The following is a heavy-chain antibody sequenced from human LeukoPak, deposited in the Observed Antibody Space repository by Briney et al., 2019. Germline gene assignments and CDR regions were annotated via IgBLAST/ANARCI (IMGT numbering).Heavy chain of an antibody. Sequence: GGSLRLPCAASGFAFGSYYMIWVRQARGRGLEWLANIKPDGSAEHYVDSVRGRFTISRDNAKNSVYLQLNSLRADATALYYCVRGHYADYTSQGTLVTVSS. CDR3: VRGHYADY. J-gene: IGHJ4*02. CDR1: GFAFGSYY. V-gene: IGHV3-7*01. CDR2: IKPDGSAE.